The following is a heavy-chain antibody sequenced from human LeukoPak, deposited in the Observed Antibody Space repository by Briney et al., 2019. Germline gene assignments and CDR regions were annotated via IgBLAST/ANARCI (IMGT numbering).Heavy chain of an antibody. D-gene: IGHD3-22*01. V-gene: IGHV1-2*02. CDR2: INPNSGGT. CDR3: ARVDYYYDSSGYSHFGY. CDR1: GYTFTGYY. J-gene: IGHJ4*02. Sequence: ASVKVSCKASGYTFTGYYMHWVRQAPGQGFEWMGWINPNSGGTNYAQKFQGRVTMTRDTSISTAYMELSRLRSDDTAVYYCARVDYYYDSSGYSHFGYWGQGTLVTVSS.